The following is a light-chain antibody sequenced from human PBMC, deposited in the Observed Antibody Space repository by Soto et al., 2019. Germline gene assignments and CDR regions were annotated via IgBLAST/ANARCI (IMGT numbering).Light chain of an antibody. CDR2: EAY. Sequence: QSLGTQPAYVSGSPGQSITISCTGTITDVGSHKLVSWYQQYPGNAPKLIIFEAYKRPSGVSNRFSGSKSGSTASLTISGLQAEDEADYYCCSNAVGSTYVFGTGTKVTVL. J-gene: IGLJ1*01. V-gene: IGLV2-23*01. CDR3: CSNAVGSTYV. CDR1: ITDVGSHKL.